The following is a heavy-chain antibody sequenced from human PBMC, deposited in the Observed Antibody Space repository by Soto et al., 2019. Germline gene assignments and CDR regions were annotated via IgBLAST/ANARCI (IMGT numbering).Heavy chain of an antibody. D-gene: IGHD1-7*01. CDR3: AKGFGNYGAFDY. J-gene: IGHJ4*02. CDR2: ISNDGSNK. CDR1: GFSFSTYG. Sequence: QVHLVESGGGVVQPGRSLRLSCAASGFSFSTYGMHWVRQAPGKGLEWVAFISNDGSNKYYADSVKGRFTISRDNSKNTLYLQMNSLRAEDTAVYYFAKGFGNYGAFDYWGQGTLVTVSS. V-gene: IGHV3-30*18.